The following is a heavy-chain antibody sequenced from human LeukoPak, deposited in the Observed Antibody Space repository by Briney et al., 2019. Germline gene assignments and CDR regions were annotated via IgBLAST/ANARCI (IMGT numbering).Heavy chain of an antibody. D-gene: IGHD5-12*01. CDR2: ITSSGSTT. CDR3: ARARGSYAFDI. CDR1: GFTFRNYA. V-gene: IGHV3-48*04. J-gene: IGHJ3*02. Sequence: GGSLRLSCAASGFTFRNYAMNWVRQGPGKGLECVSYITSSGSTTYYADSVKGRFTISRDNAKNSLYLQMNSLRAEDTAVYHCARARGSYAFDIWGQGTMVTVSS.